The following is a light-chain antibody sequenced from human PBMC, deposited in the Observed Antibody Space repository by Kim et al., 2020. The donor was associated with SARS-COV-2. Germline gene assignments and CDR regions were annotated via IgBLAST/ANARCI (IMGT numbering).Light chain of an antibody. V-gene: IGKV3-20*01. CDR1: QSVSSSY. CDR2: GAS. J-gene: IGKJ1*01. Sequence: EIVLKQSPGTLSLSPGERVTLSCRASQSVSSSYLAWYQQKPGQAPRLLIYGASSRATGIPDRFSGSGSGTDFTLTISRLEPEDFAVYYCQHYGSSLWTFGQGTKVEIK. CDR3: QHYGSSLWT.